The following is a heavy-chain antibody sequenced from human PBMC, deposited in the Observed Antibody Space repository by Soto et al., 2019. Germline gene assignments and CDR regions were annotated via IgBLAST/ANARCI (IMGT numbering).Heavy chain of an antibody. CDR2: ISSSGSNI. CDR1: GFTFSDYY. J-gene: IGHJ3*02. Sequence: GGSLRLSCAASGFTFSDYYMSWIRQAPGKGLEWVSYISSSGSNIYYADSVKGRFTISRDNAKNSLYLQMNSLRDEDTAVYYCARDDDILTLNAFDIWGQGTMVTVSS. D-gene: IGHD3-9*01. CDR3: ARDDDILTLNAFDI. V-gene: IGHV3-11*04.